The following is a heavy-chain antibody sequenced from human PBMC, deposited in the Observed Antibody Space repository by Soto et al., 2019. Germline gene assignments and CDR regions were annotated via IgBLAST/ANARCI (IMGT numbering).Heavy chain of an antibody. CDR3: ARSRGSPVPLDY. CDR2: IYHSGST. CDR1: GGSISSGGYS. Sequence: PSESLSLTCAVSGGSISSGGYSWSWIRQPPGKGLEWIGYIYHSGSTYYNPSLKSRVTISVDRSKNQFSLKLSSVTAADTAVYYCARSRGSPVPLDYWGQGTLVPVSS. D-gene: IGHD1-26*01. J-gene: IGHJ4*02. V-gene: IGHV4-30-2*01.